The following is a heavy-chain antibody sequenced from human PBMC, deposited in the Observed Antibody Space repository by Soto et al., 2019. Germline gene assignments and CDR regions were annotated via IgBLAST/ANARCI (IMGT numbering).Heavy chain of an antibody. CDR2: IIPIFGTA. CDR1: GGTFSSYA. Sequence: QVQLVQSGAEVKKPGSSVKVSCKASGGTFSSYAISWVRQAPGQGLEWMGGIIPIFGTANYAQKFQGRVTITADESTSTAYMGLSSLRSEDTAVYYCATRVVVTAGGAFDIWGQGTMVTVSS. CDR3: ATRVVVTAGGAFDI. V-gene: IGHV1-69*01. D-gene: IGHD2-21*02. J-gene: IGHJ3*02.